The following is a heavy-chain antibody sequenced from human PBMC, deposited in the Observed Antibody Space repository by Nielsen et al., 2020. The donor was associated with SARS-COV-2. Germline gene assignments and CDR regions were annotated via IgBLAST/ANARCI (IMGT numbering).Heavy chain of an antibody. V-gene: IGHV3-21*01. D-gene: IGHD4-23*01. Sequence: VRQAPGKGLEWVSSISSSSSYIYYADSVKGRLTISRDNAKNSLYLQMNSLRAEDTAVYYCASGTTVADYYYYYMDVWGKGTTVTVSS. CDR3: ASGTTVADYYYYYMDV. CDR2: ISSSSSYI. J-gene: IGHJ6*03.